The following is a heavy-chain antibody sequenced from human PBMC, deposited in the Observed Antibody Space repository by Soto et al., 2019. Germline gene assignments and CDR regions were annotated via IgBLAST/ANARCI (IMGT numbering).Heavy chain of an antibody. D-gene: IGHD2-21*02. CDR2: INHSGNT. J-gene: IGHJ4*02. CDR3: ARPSLAYCGGDCYSTFDY. V-gene: IGHV4-34*01. Sequence: SETLSLTCAVYGGSFSGYYWNWIRQPPGKGLEWIGEINHSGNTNYNPSLKSRVTISVDTSKNQFSLKLSSVTAADTAVYYCARPSLAYCGGDCYSTFDYWGQGTLVTVYS. CDR1: GGSFSGYY.